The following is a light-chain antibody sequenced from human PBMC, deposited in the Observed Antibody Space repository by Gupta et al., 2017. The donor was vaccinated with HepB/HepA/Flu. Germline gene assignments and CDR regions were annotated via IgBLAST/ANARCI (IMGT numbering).Light chain of an antibody. CDR2: RNN. Sequence: QSVLTQPPSASGTPGQRVPISCSGSSSNIGSNYVYWYQQLPGTAPKLLIYRNNQRPSGVPDRFSGSKSGTSASLAISGLRSEDEADYYCATWDDSLRVVFGGGTKLTVL. V-gene: IGLV1-47*01. CDR3: ATWDDSLRVV. CDR1: SSNIGSNY. J-gene: IGLJ2*01.